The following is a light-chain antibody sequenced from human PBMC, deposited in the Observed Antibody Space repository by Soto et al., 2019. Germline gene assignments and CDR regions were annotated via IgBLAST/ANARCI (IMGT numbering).Light chain of an antibody. CDR3: QQYNSYPFT. V-gene: IGKV1-5*03. Sequence: DIQMTQSPSTLSASVGDRVTITCRASQSISSWLAWYQQKPGKAPKLLMYKASSLESGVPSRFSGSGSGTEFTLTISSLQPDDFATYYCQQYNSYPFTFGLGTKVVNK. CDR2: KAS. J-gene: IGKJ3*01. CDR1: QSISSW.